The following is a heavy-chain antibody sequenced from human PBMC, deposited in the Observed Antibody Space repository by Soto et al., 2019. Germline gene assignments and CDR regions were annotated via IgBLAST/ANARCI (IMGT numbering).Heavy chain of an antibody. Sequence: EVQLVESGGGLVKPGGSLRLSCAASGFTFSNAWMNWVRQAPGKGLEWAGRIKSKTDGGTTDYAATLPGRVTISRDESKSTLYLPMTSLKTADTAVYYCTTLTIFGVVLPRVVALWGQGTLVTVS. J-gene: IGHJ4*02. CDR3: TTLTIFGVVLPRVVAL. V-gene: IGHV3-15*07. D-gene: IGHD3-3*01. CDR2: IKSKTDGGTT. CDR1: GFTFSNAW.